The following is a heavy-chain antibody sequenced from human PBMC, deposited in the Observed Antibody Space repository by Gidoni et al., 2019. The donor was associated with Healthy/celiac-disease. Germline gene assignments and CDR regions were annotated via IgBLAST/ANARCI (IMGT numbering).Heavy chain of an antibody. Sequence: QVQLVESGVAVVQPGRSLSLSCAASGFTFSSYAMHWVSQAPGKGLEWVAVISYDGSKKYYADSVKGRFTISRDNSKNTLYLQMNSRGAEDTAVYYCARGELSSLFDYWGQGTLVTVSS. D-gene: IGHD1-7*01. CDR2: ISYDGSKK. CDR3: ARGELSSLFDY. J-gene: IGHJ4*02. CDR1: GFTFSSYA. V-gene: IGHV3-30-3*01.